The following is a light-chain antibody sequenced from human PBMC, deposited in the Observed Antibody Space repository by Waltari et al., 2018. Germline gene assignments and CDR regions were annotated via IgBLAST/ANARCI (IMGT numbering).Light chain of an antibody. V-gene: IGKV3-11*01. J-gene: IGKJ4*01. CDR2: DAS. CDR3: QQRDSLLVT. CDR1: QRVSSY. Sequence: EIVLTQSPATLSLSPGERATLSCRASQRVSSYLAWYQQKPGQAPRLRLYDASNRAAGIPARFSGSGSGTDFTLTISSLEPEDFAVYYCQQRDSLLVTFGGGTKVQI.